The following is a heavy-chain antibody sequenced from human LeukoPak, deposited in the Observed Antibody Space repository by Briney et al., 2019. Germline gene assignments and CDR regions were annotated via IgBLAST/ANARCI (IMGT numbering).Heavy chain of an antibody. V-gene: IGHV3-23*01. D-gene: IGHD2-2*01. CDR1: GITFSDFA. CDR3: AREEIVVVPAATSDAFDI. Sequence: GGSLRLSCAASGITFSDFALSWVRQAPGGGLEWLSSISGNGQTKHYADSMKGRFSISRDNSKNTLYLKMNSLRAEDTAVYYCAREEIVVVPAATSDAFDIWGQGTMVTVSS. CDR2: ISGNGQTK. J-gene: IGHJ3*02.